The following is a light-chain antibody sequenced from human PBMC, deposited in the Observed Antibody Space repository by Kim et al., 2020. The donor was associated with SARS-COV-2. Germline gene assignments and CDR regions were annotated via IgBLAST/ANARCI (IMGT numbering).Light chain of an antibody. Sequence: VTVSLTCASSTGGVTSGYYPDLFQQKPGQPPRALMYSTSNTHSWTPSRFSGSLLGGKDGLTLSGVEPEDESEYYCLLYSGGAQVFGGGTQLTVL. J-gene: IGLJ3*02. CDR1: TGGVTSGYY. CDR2: STS. CDR3: LLYSGGAQV. V-gene: IGLV7-43*01.